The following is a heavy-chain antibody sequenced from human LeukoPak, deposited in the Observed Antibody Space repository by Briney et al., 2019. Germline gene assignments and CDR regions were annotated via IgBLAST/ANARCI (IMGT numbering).Heavy chain of an antibody. CDR2: INHSGST. D-gene: IGHD6-13*01. Sequence: SETLSLTCAVYGGSFSGYYWSWIRQPPGKGLEWIGEINHSGSTNYNPSLKSRVTISVDTSKNQFSLKLSSVTAANTAVYYCARGKRGSSRYYYYGMDVWGQGTTVTVSS. CDR1: GGSFSGYY. V-gene: IGHV4-34*01. J-gene: IGHJ6*02. CDR3: ARGKRGSSRYYYYGMDV.